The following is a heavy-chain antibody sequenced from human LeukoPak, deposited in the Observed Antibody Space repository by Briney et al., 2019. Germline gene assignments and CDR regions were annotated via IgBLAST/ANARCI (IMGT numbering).Heavy chain of an antibody. Sequence: PSETLSLTCAVYGGSFSGYYWSWIRQPPGKGLEWIGEINHSGSTNYNPSLKSRVTISVDTPKNQFSLKLSSVTAADTAVYYCARHTLGTSGYYPLDYWGQGTLVTVSS. CDR3: ARHTLGTSGYYPLDY. CDR1: GGSFSGYY. CDR2: INHSGST. V-gene: IGHV4-34*01. D-gene: IGHD3-22*01. J-gene: IGHJ4*02.